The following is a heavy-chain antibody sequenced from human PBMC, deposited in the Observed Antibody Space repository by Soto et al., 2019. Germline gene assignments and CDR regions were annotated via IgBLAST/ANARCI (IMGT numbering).Heavy chain of an antibody. V-gene: IGHV3-30-3*01. D-gene: IGHD3-22*01. CDR3: ARPPDYDSSGYQFDY. CDR1: GFTFSSYA. J-gene: IGHJ4*02. Sequence: GGSLRLSCAASGFTFSSYAMHWVRQAPGKGLEWVAVISYDGSNKYYADSVKGRFTISRDNSKNTLYLQMNSLRAEDTAVYYCARPPDYDSSGYQFDYWGQGILVTVSS. CDR2: ISYDGSNK.